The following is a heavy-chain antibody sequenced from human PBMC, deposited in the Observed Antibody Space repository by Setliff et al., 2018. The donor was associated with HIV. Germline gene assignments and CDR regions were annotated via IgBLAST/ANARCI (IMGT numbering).Heavy chain of an antibody. CDR3: ARDNVLLWFGELSDYYGMDV. D-gene: IGHD3-10*01. CDR1: GGSISSGSYY. CDR2: IYYSGST. J-gene: IGHJ6*02. V-gene: IGHV4-39*07. Sequence: PSETLSLTCTVSGGSISSGSYYWSWIRQPPGKGLEWIGSIYYSGSTYYNPSLKSRVTISVDTSKNQFSLKLSSVTAADTAVYYCARDNVLLWFGELSDYYGMDVWGQGTTVTVSS.